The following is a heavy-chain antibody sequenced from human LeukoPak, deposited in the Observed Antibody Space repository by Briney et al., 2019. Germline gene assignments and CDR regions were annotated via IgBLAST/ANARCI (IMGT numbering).Heavy chain of an antibody. V-gene: IGHV3-23*01. CDR1: GFTFDDYG. CDR2: ISGSGGST. D-gene: IGHD2-21*01. Sequence: TGGSLRLSCAASGFTFDDYGMSWVRQAPGKGLEWVSAISGSGGSTYYADSVKGRFTISKDNSKNTLYLQMNSLRAEDTAVYYCAKDLAYCGGDCYSPFDYWGQGTLVTVSS. CDR3: AKDLAYCGGDCYSPFDY. J-gene: IGHJ4*02.